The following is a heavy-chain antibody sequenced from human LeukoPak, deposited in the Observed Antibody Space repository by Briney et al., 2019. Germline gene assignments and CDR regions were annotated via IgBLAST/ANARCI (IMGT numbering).Heavy chain of an antibody. Sequence: GGSLRLSCAASGFTFDDYAMHWVRQAPGKGLEWVSGISWNSGSIGYADSVKGRFTISRDNAKNSLYLQMNSLRAEDTALYYCAKGQYGSGWYDYWGQGTLVTVSS. V-gene: IGHV3-9*01. D-gene: IGHD6-19*01. CDR1: GFTFDDYA. CDR2: ISWNSGSI. J-gene: IGHJ4*02. CDR3: AKGQYGSGWYDY.